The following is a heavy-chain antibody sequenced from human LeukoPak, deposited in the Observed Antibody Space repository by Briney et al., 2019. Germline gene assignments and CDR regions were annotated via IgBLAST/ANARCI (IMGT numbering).Heavy chain of an antibody. CDR1: GFTFSSYG. J-gene: IGHJ3*02. Sequence: GRSLRLSCAASGFTFSSYGMHWVRQAPGKGLEWVAVISYDGSNKYYADSVKGRFTISRDNSKNTLYLQMNSLRAEDTAVYYCAGLNAFDIWGQGTMVTVSS. CDR2: ISYDGSNK. CDR3: AGLNAFDI. V-gene: IGHV3-30*03.